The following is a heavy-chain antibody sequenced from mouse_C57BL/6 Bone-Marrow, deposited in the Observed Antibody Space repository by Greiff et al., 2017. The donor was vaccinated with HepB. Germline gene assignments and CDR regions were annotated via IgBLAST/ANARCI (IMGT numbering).Heavy chain of an antibody. CDR1: GFSLTSYG. Sequence: VKLMESGPGLVQPSQSLSITCTVSGFSLTSYGVHWVRQSPGKGLEWLGVIWSGGSTDYNAAFISRLSISKDNSKSQVFFKMNSLQADDTAIYYCAVKEGMVTEAMDYWGQGTSVTVSS. CDR3: AVKEGMVTEAMDY. CDR2: IWSGGST. J-gene: IGHJ4*01. D-gene: IGHD2-2*01. V-gene: IGHV2-2*01.